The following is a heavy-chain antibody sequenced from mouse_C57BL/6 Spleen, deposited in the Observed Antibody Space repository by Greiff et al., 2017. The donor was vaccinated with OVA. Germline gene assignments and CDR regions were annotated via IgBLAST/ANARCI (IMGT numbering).Heavy chain of an antibody. V-gene: IGHV5-4*01. CDR1: GFTFSSYA. CDR2: ISDGGSYT. J-gene: IGHJ3*01. D-gene: IGHD2-3*01. Sequence: EVQLVESGGGLVKPGGSLKLSCAASGFTFSSYAMSWVRQTPEKRLEWVATISDGGSYTYYPDNVKGRFTISRDNAKNNLYLQMSHLKSEDTAMYYCARWPDGYYSWFAYWGQGTLVTVSA. CDR3: ARWPDGYYSWFAY.